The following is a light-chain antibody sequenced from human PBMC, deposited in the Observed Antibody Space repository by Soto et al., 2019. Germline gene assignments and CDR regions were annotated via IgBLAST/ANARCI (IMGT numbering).Light chain of an antibody. CDR3: SSFARSSTP. CDR1: SSDVGSNNL. Sequence: QSVLTQPASVSGSPGQSITISCTGTSSDVGSNNLVSWYQQHPGKAPKLMIYEVSRRPSGVSNRFSGSKSGNTASLTISGLQAEDEAYYYCSSFARSSTPFGSGTKVTVL. CDR2: EVS. J-gene: IGLJ1*01. V-gene: IGLV2-23*02.